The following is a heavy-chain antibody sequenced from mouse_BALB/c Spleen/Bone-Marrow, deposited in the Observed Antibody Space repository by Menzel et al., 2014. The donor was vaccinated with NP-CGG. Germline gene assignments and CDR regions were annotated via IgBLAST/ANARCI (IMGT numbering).Heavy chain of an antibody. J-gene: IGHJ2*01. CDR1: GFTFTDYY. V-gene: IGHV7-3*02. CDR2: IRNKPNGYTT. D-gene: IGHD1-1*01. Sequence: EVHLVESGGGLVQPGGSLRLSYATSGFTFTDYYMSWVRQPPGKALEWLGFIRNKPNGYTTEYSASVKGRFTISRDNSQSILYLQMNTLRAEDSATYYCARDDYGRGYWGQGTTLTVSS. CDR3: ARDDYGRGY.